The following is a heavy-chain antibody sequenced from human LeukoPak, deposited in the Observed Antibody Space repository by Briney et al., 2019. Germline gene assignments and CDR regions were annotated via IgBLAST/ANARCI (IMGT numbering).Heavy chain of an antibody. D-gene: IGHD3-10*01. Sequence: GESLKISCKGSGYSFTNYWIGWVRQMPGKGLEWMGIIYPGDSDTRYSPSFQGQVTFSADKSISTTYLQWSSLKASDIAIYYCARHPGLGDLTNIDYWGQGTLVTVSS. CDR2: IYPGDSDT. CDR1: GYSFTNYW. J-gene: IGHJ4*02. CDR3: ARHPGLGDLTNIDY. V-gene: IGHV5-51*01.